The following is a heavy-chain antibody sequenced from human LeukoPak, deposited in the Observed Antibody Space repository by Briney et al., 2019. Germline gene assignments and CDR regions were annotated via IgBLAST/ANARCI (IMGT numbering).Heavy chain of an antibody. CDR3: AKDPYRVVVVAATGSIDY. D-gene: IGHD2-15*01. CDR1: GFTFDDYG. V-gene: IGHV3-20*04. J-gene: IGHJ4*02. Sequence: GESLRLSCAASGFTFDDYGMSWVRQAPGKGLEWVSGINWNGGKTGYADSVKGRFSISRDNAKNSLYLQMNSLRAEDTAVYYCAKDPYRVVVVAATGSIDYWGQGTLVTVSS. CDR2: INWNGGKT.